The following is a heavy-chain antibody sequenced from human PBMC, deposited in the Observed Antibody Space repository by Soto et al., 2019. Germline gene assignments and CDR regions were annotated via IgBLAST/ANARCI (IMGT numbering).Heavy chain of an antibody. D-gene: IGHD3-10*01. J-gene: IGHJ5*02. CDR3: ATSYPLVRGALKQYNWFDP. CDR1: GYTLTELS. CDR2: FDPEDGET. V-gene: IGHV1-24*01. Sequence: ASVKVSCKVSGYTLTELSMHWVRKAPGKGLEWMGGFDPEDGETIYAQKFQGRVTMTEDTSTDTAYMELSSLRSEDTAVYYCATSYPLVRGALKQYNWFDPWGQGTLVTVSS.